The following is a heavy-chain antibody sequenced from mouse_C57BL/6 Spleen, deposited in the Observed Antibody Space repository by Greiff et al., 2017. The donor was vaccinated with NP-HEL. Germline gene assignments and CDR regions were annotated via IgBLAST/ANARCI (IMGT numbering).Heavy chain of an antibody. CDR1: GFAFSDYG. CDR2: ISSGSSTI. Sequence: EVMLVESGGGLVKPGGSLKLSCAASGFAFSDYGMHWVRQAPEKGLEWVAYISSGSSTIYYADTVKGRFTITRDNAKNTLFLQMTSLRSEDTAMYYCARIYDGYYWDFDVWGTGTTVTVSS. D-gene: IGHD2-3*01. CDR3: ARIYDGYYWDFDV. J-gene: IGHJ1*03. V-gene: IGHV5-17*01.